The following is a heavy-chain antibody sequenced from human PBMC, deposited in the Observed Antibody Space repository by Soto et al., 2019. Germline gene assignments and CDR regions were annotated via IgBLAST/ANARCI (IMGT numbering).Heavy chain of an antibody. V-gene: IGHV4-39*01. CDR3: ARSIAVAGTFYYYYGMDV. Sequence: SETLSLTCTVSGGSISSSSYYWGWIRQPPGKGLEWIGSIYYSGSTYYNPSLKSRVTISVDTSKNQFSLKLSSVTAADTAVYYCARSIAVAGTFYYYYGMDVWGQGTTVTVSS. CDR1: GGSISSSSYY. CDR2: IYYSGST. D-gene: IGHD6-19*01. J-gene: IGHJ6*02.